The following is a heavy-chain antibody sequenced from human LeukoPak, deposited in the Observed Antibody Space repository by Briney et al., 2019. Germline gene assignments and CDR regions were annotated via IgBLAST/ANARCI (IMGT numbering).Heavy chain of an antibody. J-gene: IGHJ6*03. Sequence: GGSLRLSCAASGFTFNSNGMHWVRRAPGKGLEWVAFIRYDGNTKYYVDPVKGRFTISRDNSKNTLYLQMNSLRGDDTAVYYCVKDCPGDSSPEGVWHYYMDVWRKGTTVTDSS. CDR3: VKDCPGDSSPEGVWHYYMDV. CDR2: IRYDGNTK. V-gene: IGHV3-30*02. D-gene: IGHD6-13*01. CDR1: GFTFNSNG.